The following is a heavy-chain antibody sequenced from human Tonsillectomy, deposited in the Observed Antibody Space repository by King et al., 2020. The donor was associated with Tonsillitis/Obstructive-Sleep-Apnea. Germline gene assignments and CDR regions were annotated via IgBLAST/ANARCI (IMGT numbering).Heavy chain of an antibody. CDR2: IYTSGST. V-gene: IGHV4-4*07. CDR3: ARDLGVSNLSWCDP. Sequence: VQLQESGPGLVKPSETLSLTCTVSGGSISGYYWSWIRQPAGKGLEWIGRIYTSGSTDYNPSLKSRVTMSIDTSNNQFSLKLSSVTAADTAIYYCARDLGVSNLSWCDPWGQGTLVTVSS. CDR1: GGSISGYY. J-gene: IGHJ5*02.